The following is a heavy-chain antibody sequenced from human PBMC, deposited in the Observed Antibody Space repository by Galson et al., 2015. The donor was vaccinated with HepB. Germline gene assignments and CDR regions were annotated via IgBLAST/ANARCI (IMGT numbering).Heavy chain of an antibody. D-gene: IGHD1-26*01. J-gene: IGHJ4*02. Sequence: SLRLSCAASGFTFSNYAAHCVRQAPGKGLEYVSAISSNGGSAFYADSVKGRFTISRYNSKNTLYLQMSSLRPEDTAIYYCVSSGGTYYLLDYWGQGTLVTVSS. V-gene: IGHV3-64D*06. CDR3: VSSGGTYYLLDY. CDR2: ISSNGGSA. CDR1: GFTFSNYA.